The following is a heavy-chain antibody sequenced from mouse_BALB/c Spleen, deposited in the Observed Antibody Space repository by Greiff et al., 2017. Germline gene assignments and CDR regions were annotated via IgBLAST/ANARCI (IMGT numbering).Heavy chain of an antibody. CDR1: GYSITSGYY. D-gene: IGHD2-3*01. Sequence: VQLQQSGPGLVKPSQSLSLTCSVTGYSITSGYYWNWIRQFPGNKLEWMGYISYDGSNNYNPSLKNRISITRDTSKNQFFLKLNSVTTEDTATYYCARDDGYYHYFDYWGQGTTLTVSS. CDR2: ISYDGSN. V-gene: IGHV3-6*02. CDR3: ARDDGYYHYFDY. J-gene: IGHJ2*01.